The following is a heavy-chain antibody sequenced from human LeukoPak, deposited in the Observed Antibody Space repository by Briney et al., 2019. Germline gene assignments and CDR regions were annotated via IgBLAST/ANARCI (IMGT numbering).Heavy chain of an antibody. CDR3: AKDISYYGSGSPAFDY. CDR1: GFTFDDYA. D-gene: IGHD3-10*01. J-gene: IGHJ4*02. CDR2: ISWNSGSI. V-gene: IGHV3-9*01. Sequence: PGGSLRLSCAASGFTFDDYAMHWVRQAPGKGLEWVSGISWNSGSIGYADSVKGRFTISRDNAKNSLYLQMNSLRAEDTALYYCAKDISYYGSGSPAFDYWGQGTLVTVSS.